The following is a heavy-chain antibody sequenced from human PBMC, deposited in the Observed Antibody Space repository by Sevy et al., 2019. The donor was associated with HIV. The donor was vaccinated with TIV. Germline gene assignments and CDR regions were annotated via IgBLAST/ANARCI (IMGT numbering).Heavy chain of an antibody. CDR2: ISDRCTTI. CDR3: AREGLIAAAGTDYYYYGMDV. CDR1: GFTFRDYY. J-gene: IGHJ6*02. V-gene: IGHV3-11*04. D-gene: IGHD6-13*01. Sequence: GGSQRLSCAASGFTFRDYYMSWIRQAPGRGLEWLAYISDRCTTIYYADSVKGRFTITRDNAKNSLYLKMNSLRAEDTAVYYCAREGLIAAAGTDYYYYGMDVWGQGTTVTVSS.